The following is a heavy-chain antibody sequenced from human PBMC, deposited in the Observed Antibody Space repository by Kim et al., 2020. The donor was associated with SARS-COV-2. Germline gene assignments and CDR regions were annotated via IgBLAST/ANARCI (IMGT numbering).Heavy chain of an antibody. J-gene: IGHJ6*02. CDR2: IRSKAYGGTT. D-gene: IGHD3-10*01. Sequence: GGSLRLSCTASGFTFGDYAMSWFRQAPGKGLEWVGFIRSKAYGGTTEYAASVKGRFTISRDDSKSIAYLQMNSLKTEDTAVYYCTRDSNYYGSGSYYKIFLRGRGMDVWGQGTTVTVSS. CDR3: TRDSNYYGSGSYYKIFLRGRGMDV. V-gene: IGHV3-49*03. CDR1: GFTFGDYA.